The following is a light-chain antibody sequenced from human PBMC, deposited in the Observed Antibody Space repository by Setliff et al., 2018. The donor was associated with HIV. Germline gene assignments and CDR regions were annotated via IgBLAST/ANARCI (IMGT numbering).Light chain of an antibody. Sequence: NFMLTQPHSVSESPGKTVTISCTRSVGSNASNHVQWYQRRPGSSPTTVIYEDKQRPSGVPDRFSGSIDTSSETASLTISGLKTEDEADYYCQSYDSDSRGVVFGGGTKVTVL. V-gene: IGLV6-57*01. CDR1: VGSNASNH. CDR3: QSYDSDSRGVV. CDR2: EDK. J-gene: IGLJ2*01.